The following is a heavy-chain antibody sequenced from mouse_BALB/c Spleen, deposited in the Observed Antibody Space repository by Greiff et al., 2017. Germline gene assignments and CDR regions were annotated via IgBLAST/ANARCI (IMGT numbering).Heavy chain of an antibody. V-gene: IGHV5-6-5*01. CDR1: GFTFSSYA. CDR2: ISSGGST. Sequence: EVKLMESGGGLVKPGGSLKLSCAASGFTFSSYAMSWVRQTPEKRLEWVASISSGGSTYYPDSVKGRFTISRDNARNILYLQMSSLRSEDTAMYYCARGRGSSCARGLSYYFDYWGQGTTLTVSS. D-gene: IGHD1-1*01. CDR3: ARGRGSSCARGLSYYFDY. J-gene: IGHJ2*01.